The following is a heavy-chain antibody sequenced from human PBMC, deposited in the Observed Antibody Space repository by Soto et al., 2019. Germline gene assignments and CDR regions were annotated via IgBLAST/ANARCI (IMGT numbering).Heavy chain of an antibody. V-gene: IGHV4-34*01. CDR2: INHSGST. CDR3: AADPAGTSPTGFYYYMDV. D-gene: IGHD6-19*01. Sequence: PSETLSLTCAVYGGSFSDYYWSWIRQSPVKGLEWIGEINHSGSTNYNPSLKSRVTISVDTSKNQFSLKLNSVTAADTAVYYCAADPAGTSPTGFYYYMDVWGKGTTVT. J-gene: IGHJ6*03. CDR1: GGSFSDYY.